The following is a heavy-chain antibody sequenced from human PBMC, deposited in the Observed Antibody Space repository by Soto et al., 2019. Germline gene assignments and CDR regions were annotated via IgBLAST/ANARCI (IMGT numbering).Heavy chain of an antibody. CDR3: TRSTTGCSGTFGY. CDR2: IYHSGST. CDR1: GGSISSSNW. Sequence: SETLSLTCAVSGGSISSSNWWSWIRQHPGKGLEWIGYIYHSGSTYYNPSLKSRVSLTVDPSRNQFSLNLNSVTAADTAVYYCTRSTTGCSGTFGYCGEGTQVTVSS. V-gene: IGHV4-31*11. D-gene: IGHD3-10*02. J-gene: IGHJ4*02.